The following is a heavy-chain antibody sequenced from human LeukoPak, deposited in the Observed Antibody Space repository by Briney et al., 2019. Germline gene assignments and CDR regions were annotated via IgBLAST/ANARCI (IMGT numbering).Heavy chain of an antibody. Sequence: PSETLSLTCTVSGASISSYYWSWIRQPAGKGLEWIGRIYTSGSTNYNPSVKSRVTISVDESKNQFSLKMNSVTAADTAVYYCARDYYDSSGYYGRGGYYYMDVWGKGTTVTVSS. D-gene: IGHD3-22*01. CDR2: IYTSGST. V-gene: IGHV4-4*07. CDR3: ARDYYDSSGYYGRGGYYYMDV. J-gene: IGHJ6*03. CDR1: GASISSYY.